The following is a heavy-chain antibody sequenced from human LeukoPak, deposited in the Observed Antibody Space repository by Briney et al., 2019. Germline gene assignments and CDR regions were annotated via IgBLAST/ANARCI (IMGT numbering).Heavy chain of an antibody. Sequence: AGGSLRLSCAASGFTFSSYGMNWVRQAPGKGLEWLSYLSNTGNIHYAQSVKGRFTISRDNAKSSLYLQMDGLRAGDTAVYYCARRGDSPMIGDHWGQGILVTVAS. CDR1: GFTFSSYG. V-gene: IGHV3-48*01. CDR2: LSNTGNI. J-gene: IGHJ4*02. D-gene: IGHD3-10*02. CDR3: ARRGDSPMIGDH.